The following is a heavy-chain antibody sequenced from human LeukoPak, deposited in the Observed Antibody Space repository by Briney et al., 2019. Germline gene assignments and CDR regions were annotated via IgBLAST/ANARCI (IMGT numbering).Heavy chain of an antibody. CDR2: INPRSGGT. J-gene: IGHJ5*02. Sequence: ASVKVSCKASGFPSIDYYMHWVRQAPGQGLEWMGRINPRSGGTNYAQKFQDRVTMTRDTSISTAYMELSRLKFDDTAVFYCARGSISSGDWFDPWGQGTLVTVSS. CDR1: GFPSIDYY. CDR3: ARGSISSGDWFDP. D-gene: IGHD6-6*01. V-gene: IGHV1-2*06.